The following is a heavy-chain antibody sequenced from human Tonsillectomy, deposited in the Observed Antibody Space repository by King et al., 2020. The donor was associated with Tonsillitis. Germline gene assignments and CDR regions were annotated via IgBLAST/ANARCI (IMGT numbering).Heavy chain of an antibody. D-gene: IGHD4-17*01. V-gene: IGHV3-73*01. J-gene: IGHJ4*02. CDR3: TRVTDGDLYY. CDR1: GFIFSGSA. CDR2: IRSKANSYAT. Sequence: VQLVESGGGLVQPGGSLKLSCAASGFIFSGSAMHWVRQASGKGLEWVGRIRSKANSYATAYAASVKGRFTISSDDSKNTAYLQMNSLKTEDTAVYYCTRVTDGDLYYWGQGTLVTVSS.